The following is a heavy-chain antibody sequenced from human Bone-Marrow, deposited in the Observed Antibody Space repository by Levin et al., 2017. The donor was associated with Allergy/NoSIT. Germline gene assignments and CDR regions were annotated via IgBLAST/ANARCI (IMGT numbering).Heavy chain of an antibody. D-gene: IGHD3-3*01. CDR2: ISGSGGST. CDR3: NQRITIFGVVGDY. Sequence: PGGSLRLSCAASGFTFSNYAMSWVRQAPGKGLEWVSAISGSGGSTYYADSVKGRFAISRDNSKNTLYLQMNSLRAEDTAVYYCNQRITIFGVVGDYWGQGTLVTVSS. J-gene: IGHJ4*02. CDR1: GFTFSNYA. V-gene: IGHV3-23*01.